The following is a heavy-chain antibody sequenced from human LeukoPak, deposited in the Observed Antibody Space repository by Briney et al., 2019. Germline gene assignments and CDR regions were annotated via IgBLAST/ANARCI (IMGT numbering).Heavy chain of an antibody. V-gene: IGHV3-48*04. CDR1: GFTFSSYS. CDR2: ISSSASTI. J-gene: IGHJ4*02. CDR3: ARGSYDYVWGSYRETHRPTNY. D-gene: IGHD3-16*02. Sequence: GGSLRLSCAASGFTFSSYSMNWVRQAPGKGLEWVSYISSSASTIYYADSVKGRFTISRDNAKNSLYLQMNSLRAEDTAVYYCARGSYDYVWGSYRETHRPTNYWGQGTLVTVSS.